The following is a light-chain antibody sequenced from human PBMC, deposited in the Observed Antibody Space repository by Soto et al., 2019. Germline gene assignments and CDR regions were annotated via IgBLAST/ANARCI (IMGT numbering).Light chain of an antibody. CDR3: GSYTGSIYV. V-gene: IGLV2-14*01. CDR2: EVS. CDR1: SSDIGYYNY. Sequence: QSVLTQPACVSGSPGQSITISCTGTSSDIGYYNYVFWYQQYPGKAPKLIIYEVSNRPSGVSNRFSGSKSGNTAYLTISGLQAEDEADYYCGSYTGSIYVFGTGTKVTVL. J-gene: IGLJ1*01.